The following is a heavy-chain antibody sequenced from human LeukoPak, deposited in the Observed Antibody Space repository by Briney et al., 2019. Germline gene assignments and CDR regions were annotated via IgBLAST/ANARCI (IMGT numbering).Heavy chain of an antibody. Sequence: SETLSLTCSVCGGSISSSSYYWGWIRQPPGKGLEWIGSIYYSGSTYHDPSLKSRVTISVDTSKNQFSLKLSSVTAADTAVYYCARQRYSSSWYYFDYWGQGTLVTVSS. CDR1: GGSISSSSYY. D-gene: IGHD6-13*01. V-gene: IGHV4-39*01. CDR3: ARQRYSSSWYYFDY. CDR2: IYYSGST. J-gene: IGHJ4*02.